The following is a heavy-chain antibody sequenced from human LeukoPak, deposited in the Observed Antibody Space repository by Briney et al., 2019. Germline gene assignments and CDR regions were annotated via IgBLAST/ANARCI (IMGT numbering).Heavy chain of an antibody. CDR3: ARVRSGYDSVRFDY. Sequence: ASVKVSCKASGYTFTSYAMHWVRQAPGQRLEWMGWINAGNGNTKYSQKFQGRVTITRDTSASTAYTELSSLRSEDTAVYYCARVRSGYDSVRFDYWGQGTLVTVSS. CDR1: GYTFTSYA. J-gene: IGHJ4*02. V-gene: IGHV1-3*01. CDR2: INAGNGNT. D-gene: IGHD5-12*01.